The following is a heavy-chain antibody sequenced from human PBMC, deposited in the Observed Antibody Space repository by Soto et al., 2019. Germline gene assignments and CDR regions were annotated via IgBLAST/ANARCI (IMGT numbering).Heavy chain of an antibody. CDR3: AKDRLAGKFDY. CDR2: ISATGGST. Sequence: EVQVLDSGGGLVQPGGSLRLSCAASGFPFNNYAMNWVRQAPGKGLEWVATISATGGSTYYADSVKGRFTISRDNSKNTLYVQMNGLRVEDTAVYYCAKDRLAGKFDYWGQGTQVTVSS. CDR1: GFPFNNYA. J-gene: IGHJ4*02. V-gene: IGHV3-23*01.